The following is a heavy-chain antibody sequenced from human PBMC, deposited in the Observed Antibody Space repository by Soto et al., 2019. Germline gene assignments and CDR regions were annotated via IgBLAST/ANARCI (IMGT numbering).Heavy chain of an antibody. CDR1: GGTFSSYA. J-gene: IGHJ5*02. V-gene: IGHV1-69*12. D-gene: IGHD5-18*01. CDR3: ARTNTAMVTGWFDP. Sequence: QVQLVQSGAEVKKPGSSVKVSCKASGGTFSSYAISWVRQAPGQGLGWMGGFIPIFGKANYAHTFQGRVTITADESTSTAYMELSSLRSEDTAVYYCARTNTAMVTGWFDPWGQGTLVTVSS. CDR2: FIPIFGKA.